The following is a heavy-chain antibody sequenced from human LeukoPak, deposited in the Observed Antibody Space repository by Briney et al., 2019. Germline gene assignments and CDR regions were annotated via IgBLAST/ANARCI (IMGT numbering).Heavy chain of an antibody. Sequence: SLLSSSAASGFTFNTYSMNWVRQAPGKGLEWVSSISSNSNYISYADSVKGRFTISRDNAKNSLYLQVNSLRAEDTAVYYCARASLGAGYRFDYWGQGTLVTVSS. CDR2: ISSNSNYI. CDR3: ARASLGAGYRFDY. J-gene: IGHJ4*02. CDR1: GFTFNTYS. D-gene: IGHD5-18*01. V-gene: IGHV3-21*01.